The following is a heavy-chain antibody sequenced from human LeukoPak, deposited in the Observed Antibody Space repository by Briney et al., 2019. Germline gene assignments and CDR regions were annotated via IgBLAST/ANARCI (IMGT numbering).Heavy chain of an antibody. D-gene: IGHD2-2*01. V-gene: IGHV1-18*01. CDR1: GYTFTRYG. Sequence: ASVKVSCKASGYTFTRYGITWVRQAPGQGLEWMGWISAYNGNTNYAHKVQGRVTMTPDTYTSTAYMELRSLSSDDTAVYYCARDNSAISDCSSASCFHFNYWGQGTLVTVSS. CDR3: ARDNSAISDCSSASCFHFNY. CDR2: ISAYNGNT. J-gene: IGHJ4*02.